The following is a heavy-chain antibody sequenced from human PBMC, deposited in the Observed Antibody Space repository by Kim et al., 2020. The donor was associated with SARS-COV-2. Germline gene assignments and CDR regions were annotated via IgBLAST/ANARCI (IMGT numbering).Heavy chain of an antibody. J-gene: IGHJ4*02. D-gene: IGHD3-10*01. V-gene: IGHV1-18*01. CDR3: ARDPPLLWFGEELDY. CDR1: GYTFTSYG. Sequence: ASVKVSCKASGYTFTSYGISWVRQAPGQGLEWMGWISAYNGNTNYAQKLQGRVTMTTDTSTSTAYMELRSLRSDDTAVYYCARDPPLLWFGEELDYWGQGTLVTVSS. CDR2: ISAYNGNT.